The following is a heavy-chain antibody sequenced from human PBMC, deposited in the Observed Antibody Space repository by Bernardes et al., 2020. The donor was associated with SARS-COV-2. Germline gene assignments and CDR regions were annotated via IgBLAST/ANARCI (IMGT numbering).Heavy chain of an antibody. Sequence: AAVQDSCKTSGYTFSRYDISWVRQAPGKGLEWMGWISTNNGTTTYAQMVQGRVTMTTDTSTSTAYMELRSLRSDDTAVYYCARDEWEQRGGFDHWGQGTLVTVS. D-gene: IGHD1-26*01. CDR3: ARDEWEQRGGFDH. CDR2: ISTNNGTT. J-gene: IGHJ5*02. V-gene: IGHV1-18*01. CDR1: GYTFSRYD.